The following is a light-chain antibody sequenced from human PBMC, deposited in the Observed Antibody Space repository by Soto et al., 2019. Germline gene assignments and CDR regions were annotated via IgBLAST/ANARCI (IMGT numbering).Light chain of an antibody. V-gene: IGKV1-9*01. J-gene: IGKJ5*01. CDR3: QQLNSYPPS. CDR2: AAS. Sequence: DIQLTQSPSFLSASVGDRVTITCRASQGISSYLAWYQQKPGKGPKLLIYAASTLHSGVPSRFSGGRSGTEFTLTISSLQPEDFATYYCQQLNSYPPSFGQGTRLEIK. CDR1: QGISSY.